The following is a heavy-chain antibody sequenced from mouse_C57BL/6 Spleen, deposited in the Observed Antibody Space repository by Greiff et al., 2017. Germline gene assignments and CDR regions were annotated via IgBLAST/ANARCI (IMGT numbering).Heavy chain of an antibody. D-gene: IGHD2-1*01. CDR2: INPCTGGT. CDR3: ARYVYYGNYDWYFDV. J-gene: IGHJ1*03. V-gene: IGHV1-42*01. CDR1: GYSFTGYY. Sequence: EVQLQQSGPELVKPGASVKISCKASGYSFTGYYMNWVKQIPEKNLEWLGEINPCTGGTTYNKNFKAKATLTVDNSSSTAYMQIKSLTSEDSAVYYCARYVYYGNYDWYFDVWGTGTTVTVSS.